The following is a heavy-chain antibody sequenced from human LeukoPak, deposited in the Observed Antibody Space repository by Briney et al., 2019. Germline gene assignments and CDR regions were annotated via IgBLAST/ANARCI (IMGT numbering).Heavy chain of an antibody. Sequence: PGRSLRLSCAASGFTFSSYATHWVRQAPGKGLEWVAVISNDGTNNYYADSVKGRFTISRDNSQNTLFLQMTGLSAEDTAVYYCARDLRRIAAYYFDYWGQGTLVTVSS. V-gene: IGHV3-30-3*01. CDR3: ARDLRRIAAYYFDY. CDR2: ISNDGTNN. J-gene: IGHJ4*02. D-gene: IGHD6-25*01. CDR1: GFTFSSYA.